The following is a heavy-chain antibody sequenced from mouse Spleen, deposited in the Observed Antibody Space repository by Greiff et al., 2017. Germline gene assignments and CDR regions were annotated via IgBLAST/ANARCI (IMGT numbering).Heavy chain of an antibody. CDR1: GFTFSSYT. CDR2: ISSGGGNT. D-gene: IGHD4-1*01. Sequence: EVHLVESGGGLVKPGGSLKLSCAASGFTFSSYTMSWVRQTPAKRLEWVATISSGGGNTYYPDSVKGRFTISRDNARNTLYLQMSSLRSEDTAMYYCARLLTYFDYWGQGTTLTVSS. CDR3: ARLLTYFDY. J-gene: IGHJ2*01. V-gene: IGHV5-9*04.